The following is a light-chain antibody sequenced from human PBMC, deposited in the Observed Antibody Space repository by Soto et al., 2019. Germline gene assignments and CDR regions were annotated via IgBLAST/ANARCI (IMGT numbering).Light chain of an antibody. CDR1: QGIGDT. CDR3: QQLNIYLIT. CDR2: GAS. J-gene: IGKJ5*01. Sequence: EVVMRQSPATLSVSPGEGATLCCRASQGIGDTLAWYQQKPGQAPRLLIYGASSRATGIPDRFSGSGSGTEFTLTISSLQPEDFTTYYCQQLNIYLITFGQGGLLEV. V-gene: IGKV3D-15*01.